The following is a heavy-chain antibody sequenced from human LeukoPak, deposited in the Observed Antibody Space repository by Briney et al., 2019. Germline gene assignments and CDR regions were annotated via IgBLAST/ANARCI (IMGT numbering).Heavy chain of an antibody. V-gene: IGHV4-59*01. J-gene: IGHJ5*02. CDR1: GGSISSYY. Sequence: SETLSLTCTVSGGSISSYYWSWIRQPRAKGLEWIGDIYYSGSTNYNPSLKSRVTISVDTSKNQFSLKLSSVTAADTAVYDCARDGSRAWFDPWGQGTLVTVSS. CDR2: IYYSGST. D-gene: IGHD3-10*01. CDR3: ARDGSRAWFDP.